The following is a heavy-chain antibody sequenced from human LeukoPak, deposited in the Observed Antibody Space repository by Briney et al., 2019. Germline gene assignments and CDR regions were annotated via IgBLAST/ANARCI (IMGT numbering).Heavy chain of an antibody. CDR3: ARGGPPNDYGGNRDYYGMDV. V-gene: IGHV1-69*04. Sequence: SVKVSCKASGGTFSSYAISWVRQAPGQGLEWMGRIIPILGIANYAQKFQGRVTITADKSTSTAYMELSSLRSEDTAVYYCARGGPPNDYGGNRDYYGMDVWGQGTTVTVSS. CDR1: GGTFSSYA. CDR2: IIPILGIA. J-gene: IGHJ6*02. D-gene: IGHD4-23*01.